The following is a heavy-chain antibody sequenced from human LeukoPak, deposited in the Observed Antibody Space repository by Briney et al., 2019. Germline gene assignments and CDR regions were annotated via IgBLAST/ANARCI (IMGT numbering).Heavy chain of an antibody. Sequence: SVKVSCKVSGGTLSSYSISWVRQAPGQGLEWMGGIIPLFGTPNYAQKFQDRVTITTDESTSTVYMELTSLRNADTAVYYCAGDYTYCSDGLCRPQFDYWGQGTVVTVSS. CDR1: GGTLSSYS. J-gene: IGHJ4*02. D-gene: IGHD5-24*01. CDR3: AGDYTYCSDGLCRPQFDY. V-gene: IGHV1-69*05. CDR2: IIPLFGTP.